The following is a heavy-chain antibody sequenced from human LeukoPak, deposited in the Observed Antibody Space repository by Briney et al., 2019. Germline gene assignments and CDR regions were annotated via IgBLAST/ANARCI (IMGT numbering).Heavy chain of an antibody. V-gene: IGHV1-46*01. CDR2: INPSGGST. Sequence: GASVKVSCKASGYTFTSYYMHWVRQAPGQGLEWMGIINPSGGSTSYAQKFQGRVTMTRDTSTSTVYMELSSLRSEDTAVYYCASWSHSDNAFDIWGQGTMVTVSS. CDR3: ASWSHSDNAFDI. CDR1: GYTFTSYY. J-gene: IGHJ3*02.